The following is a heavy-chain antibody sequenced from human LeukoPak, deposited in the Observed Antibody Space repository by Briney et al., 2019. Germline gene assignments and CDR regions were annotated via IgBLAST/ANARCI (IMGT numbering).Heavy chain of an antibody. Sequence: GGSLRLSCAVSGFIFTNYAMSWVRQAPGKGLEWVSVIIGSSGSTFYADSVKGRFTISRDKSKNTLYLQMNSLRAKDTAVYYCAKGGYDYVEMGYFDYWGQGTLVTVSS. V-gene: IGHV3-23*01. J-gene: IGHJ4*02. CDR3: AKGGYDYVEMGYFDY. CDR1: GFIFTNYA. D-gene: IGHD5-12*01. CDR2: IIGSSGST.